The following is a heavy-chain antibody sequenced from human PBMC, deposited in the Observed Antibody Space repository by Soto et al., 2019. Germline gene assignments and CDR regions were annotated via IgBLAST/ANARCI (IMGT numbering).Heavy chain of an antibody. D-gene: IGHD1-26*01. V-gene: IGHV1-8*01. CDR2: MEPSTGRT. J-gene: IGHJ4*02. Sequence: ASVKVSCKASGYSFTSLDINGVRQTAGQGLEWMGWMEPSTGRTGYAQKFQGRVTMTRDTSINTAYMELTTLTSDDTAFYYCARGVSAGVDYWGQGTLVTVSS. CDR1: GYSFTSLD. CDR3: ARGVSAGVDY.